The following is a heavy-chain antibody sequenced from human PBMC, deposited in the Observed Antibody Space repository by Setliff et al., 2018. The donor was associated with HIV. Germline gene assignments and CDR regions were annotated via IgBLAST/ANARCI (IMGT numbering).Heavy chain of an antibody. CDR3: AKDPCSGGSCYSGQFDY. J-gene: IGHJ4*02. CDR1: GFTFSYYG. D-gene: IGHD2-15*01. V-gene: IGHV3-23*01. CDR2: ISGSGANT. Sequence: GGSLRLSCAASGFTFSYYGIHWVRQAPGKGLEWVSAISGSGANTYYADSVKGRFTISRDNSKNTLYLQMNSLRVEDTAVYYCAKDPCSGGSCYSGQFDYWGQGTLVTVSS.